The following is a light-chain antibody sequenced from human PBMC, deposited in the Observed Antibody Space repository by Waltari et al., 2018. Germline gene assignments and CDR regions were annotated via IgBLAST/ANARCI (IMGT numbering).Light chain of an antibody. V-gene: IGLV3-21*02. J-gene: IGLJ2*01. CDR1: DIGTYS. CDR3: QVWDTTSDHQHVV. Sequence: SYALIQAPSVSVAPGQTARISCGGTDIGTYSVHWYQQRPGQAPVLVVFDDTDRPSGIPERFSGSNSGDAAALTIIRVEAGDEADYYCQVWDTTSDHQHVVFGGGTKLTVL. CDR2: DDT.